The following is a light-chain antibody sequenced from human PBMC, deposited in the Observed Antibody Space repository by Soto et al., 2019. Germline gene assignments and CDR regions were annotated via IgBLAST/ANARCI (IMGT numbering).Light chain of an antibody. CDR1: SSDVGGYNY. J-gene: IGLJ2*01. Sequence: QSALTQPASVSGSPGQSITISCTGISSDVGGYNYVSWYQQHPGKAPKLMIYDVSNRRSGVSNRFSGSKSGNTASLTISGLQAEYEADYYCYSYTSSSTVLFGGGTKHTVL. V-gene: IGLV2-14*01. CDR3: YSYTSSSTVL. CDR2: DVS.